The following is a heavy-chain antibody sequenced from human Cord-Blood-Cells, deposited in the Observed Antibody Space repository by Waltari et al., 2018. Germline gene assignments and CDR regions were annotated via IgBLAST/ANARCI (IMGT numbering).Heavy chain of an antibody. CDR1: GFTFSSYE. Sequence: EVQLVESGGGLVQPGGSLRLSCAASGFTFSSYEMNWVRQAPGKGLEWVSYIGSSGRTIYYADSVKGRFTISRDNAKNSLYLQMNSLRAEDTAVYYCARDGGWLRPFDYWGQGTLVTVSS. CDR3: ARDGGWLRPFDY. V-gene: IGHV3-48*03. J-gene: IGHJ4*02. CDR2: IGSSGRTI. D-gene: IGHD5-12*01.